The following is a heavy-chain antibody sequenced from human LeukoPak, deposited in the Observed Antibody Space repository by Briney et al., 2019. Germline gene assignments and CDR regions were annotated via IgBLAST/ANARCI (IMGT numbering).Heavy chain of an antibody. CDR3: AGDRRAASAPDY. J-gene: IGHJ4*02. CDR1: GFNFSSHW. V-gene: IGHV3-7*01. D-gene: IGHD6-13*01. CDR2: IEKDGGEI. Sequence: SGGSLRLSCAASGFNFSSHWMSWVRQAPGKGLEWVANIEKDGGEIFYADSVKGRFTIFRDNAKNALYLQMSSLRGEDTALYYCAGDRRAASAPDYWGQGTLVTVSS.